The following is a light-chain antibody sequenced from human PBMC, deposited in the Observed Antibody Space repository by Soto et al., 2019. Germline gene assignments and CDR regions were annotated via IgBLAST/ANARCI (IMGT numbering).Light chain of an antibody. Sequence: IQMTRSPSYMSASVGGTGPVTCRASQSVDNYLKWYQQKPGKAPGLLIYAASTLQSGVPSRFSASGSGTDFTLTISSLQPEDFATYYCQQDLRPPLTFGPGTKVDI. CDR3: QQDLRPPLT. CDR1: QSVDNY. J-gene: IGKJ3*01. CDR2: AAS. V-gene: IGKV1-39*01.